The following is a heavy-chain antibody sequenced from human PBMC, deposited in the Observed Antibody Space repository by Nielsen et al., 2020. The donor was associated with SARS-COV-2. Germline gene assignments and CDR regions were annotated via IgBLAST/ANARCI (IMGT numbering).Heavy chain of an antibody. J-gene: IGHJ4*02. CDR2: IIPIFGTA. CDR1: DNTFFSYS. D-gene: IGHD4-17*01. V-gene: IGHV1-69*13. Sequence: SVKVSCKASDNTFFSYSIIWVRQAPGQGLEWMGGIIPIFGTANYAQKFQGRVTITADESTSTAYMELSSLRSEDTAVYYCARQGGDHDIDYWGQGTLVTVSS. CDR3: ARQGGDHDIDY.